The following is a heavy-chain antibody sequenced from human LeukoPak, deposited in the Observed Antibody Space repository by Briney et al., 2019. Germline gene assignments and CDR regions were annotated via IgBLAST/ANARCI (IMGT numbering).Heavy chain of an antibody. D-gene: IGHD3-22*01. V-gene: IGHV1-2*02. J-gene: IGHJ4*02. Sequence: SVKVSCKASGYTFTGYYMHWVRQAPGQGLEWMGWINPNSGGTNYAQKFQGRVTMTRDTSISTAYMELSRLRSDDTAVYYCARVYRGGHYYDSSGYYYPPYYWGQGTLVTVPS. CDR1: GYTFTGYY. CDR2: INPNSGGT. CDR3: ARVYRGGHYYDSSGYYYPPYY.